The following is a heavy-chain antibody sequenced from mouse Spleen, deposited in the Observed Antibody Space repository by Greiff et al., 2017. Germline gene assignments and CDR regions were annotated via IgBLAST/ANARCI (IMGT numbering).Heavy chain of an antibody. CDR2: IYPRSGNT. Sequence: VQRVESGAELARPGASVKLSCKASGYTFTSYGISWVKQRTGQGLEWIGEIYPRSGNTYYNEKFKGKATLTADKSSSTAYMELRSLTSEDSAVYFCARCDYDGDPYYAMDYWGQGTSVTVSS. CDR3: ARCDYDGDPYYAMDY. V-gene: IGHV1-81*01. D-gene: IGHD2-4*01. J-gene: IGHJ4*01. CDR1: GYTFTSYG.